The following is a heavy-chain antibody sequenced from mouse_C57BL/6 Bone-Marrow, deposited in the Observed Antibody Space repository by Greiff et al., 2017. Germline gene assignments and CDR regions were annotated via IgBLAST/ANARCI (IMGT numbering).Heavy chain of an antibody. D-gene: IGHD1-1*01. CDR2: ISGGGGNT. CDR3: ARHDYYGSSHYWYFDV. J-gene: IGHJ1*03. Sequence: EVQGVESGGGLVKPGGSLKLSCAASGFTFSSYTMSWVRHTPEQRLEWVATISGGGGNTYYPDSVQGRFTISRDNAKNTLYLQRSSLRSEDTALYYCARHDYYGSSHYWYFDVWGTGTTVTVSS. CDR1: GFTFSSYT. V-gene: IGHV5-9*01.